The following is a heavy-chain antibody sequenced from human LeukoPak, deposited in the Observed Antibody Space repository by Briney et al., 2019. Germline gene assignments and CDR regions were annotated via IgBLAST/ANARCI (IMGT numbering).Heavy chain of an antibody. Sequence: GGSLRLSCAASGLTFSSFWMSWVRQAPGKGLEWVAQINRDASEESYVDSVKGRFTISRDNAKSSLNPKMNSLRDEDTAVYYCARGHHGLGVWGQGTTVTVSS. J-gene: IGHJ6*02. CDR2: INRDASEE. CDR3: ARGHHGLGV. CDR1: GLTFSSFW. V-gene: IGHV3-7*01.